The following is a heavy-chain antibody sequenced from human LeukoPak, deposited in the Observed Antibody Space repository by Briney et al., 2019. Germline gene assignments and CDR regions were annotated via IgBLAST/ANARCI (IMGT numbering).Heavy chain of an antibody. CDR1: GGSFSGYY. Sequence: SETLSLTCAVYGGSFSGYYWSWIRQPPGKGLEWIGEINHSGSTNYNPSLKSRVTISVDTSKNQFSLKLSSVTAADTAVYYCARIHYYDSSGSTQDAFDIWGQGTMVTVSS. V-gene: IGHV4-34*01. CDR3: ARIHYYDSSGSTQDAFDI. CDR2: INHSGST. J-gene: IGHJ3*02. D-gene: IGHD3-22*01.